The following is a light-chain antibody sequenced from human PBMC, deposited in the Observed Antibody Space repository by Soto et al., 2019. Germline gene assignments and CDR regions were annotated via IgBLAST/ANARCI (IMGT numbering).Light chain of an antibody. J-gene: IGKJ1*01. Sequence: ASQLIKYTSPLSASVGDSVTITFRASQGIRNDLHWFQQKPGKAPRLLIYAASHLQNGVPSRFSGGGSGTDFSLTISSLQPEDFATYYCLQDYNFRTFGQGAKVDI. CDR2: AAS. CDR3: LQDYNFRT. CDR1: QGIRND. V-gene: IGKV1-6*01.